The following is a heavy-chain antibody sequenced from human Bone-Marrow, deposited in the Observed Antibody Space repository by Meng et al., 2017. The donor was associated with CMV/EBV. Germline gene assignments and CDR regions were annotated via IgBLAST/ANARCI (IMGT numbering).Heavy chain of an antibody. D-gene: IGHD3-16*01. CDR3: AGDRWGAFDI. CDR1: GDSGSSNSAA. J-gene: IGHJ3*02. CDR2: TYYRSKWYN. V-gene: IGHV6-1*01. Sequence: ISGDSGSSNSAALNWIRQSPSRGLEWLGRTYYRSKWYNDYAVSVKSRITINPDTSKNQFSLQLNSVTPEDTAVYYCAGDRWGAFDIWGQGTMVTVSS.